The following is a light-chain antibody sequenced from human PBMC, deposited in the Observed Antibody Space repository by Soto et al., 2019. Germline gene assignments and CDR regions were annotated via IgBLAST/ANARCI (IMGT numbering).Light chain of an antibody. J-gene: IGLJ2*01. Sequence: QSALTQPASVSGSPGQSITISCTGTSSDVGGYNYVSWYQQHPGKAPKLMIYDVSNRPSGLSNRFSGSKSGNTASLTISGLQAEDEADCYCSSYTSSSVVFGGGTQLTVL. CDR1: SSDVGGYNY. V-gene: IGLV2-14*01. CDR2: DVS. CDR3: SSYTSSSVV.